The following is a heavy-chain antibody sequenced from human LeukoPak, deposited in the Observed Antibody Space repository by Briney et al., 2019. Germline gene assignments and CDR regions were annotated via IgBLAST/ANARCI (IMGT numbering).Heavy chain of an antibody. CDR1: GFTFSSYA. CDR3: ATVRGYYPRDLFDY. CDR2: ISGSGGST. J-gene: IGHJ4*02. Sequence: GGSLRLSCAASGFTFSSYAMSWVRQAPGKGLEWVSAISGSGGSTYYAASVKGRFTISRDNSKTTLYLQMNSLRAEDTAVYYCATVRGYYPRDLFDYWGQGTLVTVSS. D-gene: IGHD3-22*01. V-gene: IGHV3-23*01.